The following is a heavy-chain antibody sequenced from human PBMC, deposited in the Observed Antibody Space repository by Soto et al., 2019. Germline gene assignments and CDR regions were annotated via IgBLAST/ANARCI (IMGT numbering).Heavy chain of an antibody. D-gene: IGHD3-10*01. CDR1: GFTFSSYG. V-gene: IGHV3-33*01. Sequence: QVQLVESGGGVVQPGRSLRLSCAASGFTFSSYGMHWVRQAPGKGLEWVAVIWYDGSNKYYADSVKGRFTISRDNSKNTLYLQMNSLRAEDTAVYYCARDRVRGVPPSLVFDYWGQGTLVTVSS. CDR2: IWYDGSNK. CDR3: ARDRVRGVPPSLVFDY. J-gene: IGHJ4*02.